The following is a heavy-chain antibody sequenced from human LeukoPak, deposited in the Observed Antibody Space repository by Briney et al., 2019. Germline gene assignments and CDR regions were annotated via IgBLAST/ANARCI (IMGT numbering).Heavy chain of an antibody. CDR3: SRYLGVTSRLDY. V-gene: IGHV3-7*05. CDR1: GFTFTNYW. Sequence: GGSLRLSCATSGFTFTNYWMTWFRQAPGRGLEWVAAISQDGSQRFYLDSLTGRFTISRDNAQNSLHLRLNSLGAEDTAINYRSRYLGVTSRLDYWGQGTLVTVSS. D-gene: IGHD4-23*01. CDR2: ISQDGSQR. J-gene: IGHJ4*02.